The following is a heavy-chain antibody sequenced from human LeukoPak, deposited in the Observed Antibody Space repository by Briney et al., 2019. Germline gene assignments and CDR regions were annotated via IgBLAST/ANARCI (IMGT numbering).Heavy chain of an antibody. Sequence: GASVKVSCKASGGTFSCYAISWVRQAPGQGLEWMGGIIPIFGTANYAQKFQGRVTITADESTSTAYMELSSLRSEDTAVYYCARPSTGRIAVDPFDYWGQGTLVTVSS. V-gene: IGHV1-69*13. J-gene: IGHJ4*02. CDR2: IIPIFGTA. D-gene: IGHD6-19*01. CDR3: ARPSTGRIAVDPFDY. CDR1: GGTFSCYA.